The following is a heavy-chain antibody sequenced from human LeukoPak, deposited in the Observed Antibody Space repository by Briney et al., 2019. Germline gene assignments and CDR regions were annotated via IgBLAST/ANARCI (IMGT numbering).Heavy chain of an antibody. V-gene: IGHV4-59*11. J-gene: IGHJ4*02. CDR2: IYYSGST. D-gene: IGHD2-15*01. CDR1: GGSISSHY. CDR3: ARDRYCSGGSCCPFDY. Sequence: PSETLSRTCTVSGGSISSHYWSWIRQPPGKGLEWIGYIYYSGSTNYNPSLKSRVTISVDTSKNQFSLKLSSVTAADTAVYYCARDRYCSGGSCCPFDYWGQGTLVTVSS.